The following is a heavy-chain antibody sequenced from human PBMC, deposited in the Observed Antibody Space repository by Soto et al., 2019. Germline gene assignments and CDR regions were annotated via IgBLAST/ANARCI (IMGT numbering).Heavy chain of an antibody. CDR1: GGSFRGYH. CDR2: INNSGST. V-gene: IGHV4-34*01. J-gene: IGHJ4*02. D-gene: IGHD6-19*01. Sequence: SETLSLTCAVHGGSFRGYHCTWSRQPPGKGLEWIGEINNSGSTNDNPSLKSRVTISRDTSKNQFSLSLSSVTAADTAIYYCARGGYTSGWFRFWGQGILVTVSS. CDR3: ARGGYTSGWFRF.